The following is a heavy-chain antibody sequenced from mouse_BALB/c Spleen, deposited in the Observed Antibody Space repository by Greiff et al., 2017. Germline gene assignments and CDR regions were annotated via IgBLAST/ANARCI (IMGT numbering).Heavy chain of an antibody. Sequence: ESGAELVRPGTSVKISCKASGYTFTNYWLGWVKQRPGHGLEWIGDIYPGGGYTNYNEKFKGKATLTADTSSSTAYMQLSSLTSEDSAVYFCAREGLVRKGDAMDYWGQGTSVTVSS. CDR2: IYPGGGYT. J-gene: IGHJ4*01. CDR1: GYTFTNYW. CDR3: AREGLVRKGDAMDY. D-gene: IGHD3-3*01. V-gene: IGHV1-63*02.